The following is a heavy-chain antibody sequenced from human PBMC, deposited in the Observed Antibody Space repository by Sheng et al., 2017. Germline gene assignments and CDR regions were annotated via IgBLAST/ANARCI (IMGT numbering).Heavy chain of an antibody. CDR1: VAPSAVVVTT. Sequence: QLQLQESGPGLVKPSETLVPHLHWSLVAPSAVVVTTGAGSASPQGRGWSGIGSIYYSGSTYYNPSLKSRVTISVDTSKNQFSLKLSSVTAADTAVYYCARGRGYSGIMGRYWGQGTLVTVSS. CDR2: IYYSGST. D-gene: IGHD1-26*01. J-gene: IGHJ4*02. V-gene: IGHV4-39*01. CDR3: ARGRGYSGIMGRY.